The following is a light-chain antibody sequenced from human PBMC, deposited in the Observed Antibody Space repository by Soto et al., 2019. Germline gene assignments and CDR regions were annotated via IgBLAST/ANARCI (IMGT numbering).Light chain of an antibody. J-gene: IGLJ3*02. Sequence: QPVLTQSSSASASLGSSVKLTCILSSGHSTYIIAWHQQQPGKAPRFLMTLDRSGSYNRGSGVPDRCSGSSSRADRYLTISNLLLEDEGDYYCETWYSNTHKVFGGGTKLTVL. CDR2: LDRSGSY. CDR1: SGHSTYI. V-gene: IGLV4-60*02. CDR3: ETWYSNTHKV.